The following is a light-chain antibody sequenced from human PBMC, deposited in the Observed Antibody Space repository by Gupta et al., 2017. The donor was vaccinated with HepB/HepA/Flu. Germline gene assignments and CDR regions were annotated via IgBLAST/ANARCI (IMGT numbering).Light chain of an antibody. CDR1: QSISSY. CDR2: AAS. J-gene: IGKJ4*01. Sequence: DIQNTQSPSSLSASVGDRVTITCRASQSISSYLNLYQQKPGKAPKLLIYAASSLQSGVPSRFSGSGSGTDFTLTISSLQPEDFATYYCQQSYSTPLTFGGGTKVDIK. CDR3: QQSYSTPLT. V-gene: IGKV1-39*01.